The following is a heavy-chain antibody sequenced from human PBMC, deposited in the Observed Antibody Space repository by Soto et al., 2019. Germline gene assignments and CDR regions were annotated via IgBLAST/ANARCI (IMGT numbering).Heavy chain of an antibody. Sequence: QVQLVESGGGVVQPGTSLRLSCAASGFTFSSSGMHWVRQAPGKGLEWVSVISYDGSSKYYADSVKGRFTITRDNSKNTLYLQMNSVSTEDTAVYYCANAKVGTTNGWGQGTLVTVSS. CDR3: ANAKVGTTNG. CDR2: ISYDGSSK. D-gene: IGHD1-26*01. V-gene: IGHV3-30*18. J-gene: IGHJ4*02. CDR1: GFTFSSSG.